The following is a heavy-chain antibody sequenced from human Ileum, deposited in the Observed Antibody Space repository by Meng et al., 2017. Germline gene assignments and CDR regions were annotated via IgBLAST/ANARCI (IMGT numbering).Heavy chain of an antibody. V-gene: IGHV1-3*01. Sequence: QVRFEKVGAEVKKPGASVKVSCKASGYTFTSHYIHWWRQAPGQGLEWMGWINGGTGNTEYSQNFQGRITFTRDTAASTVYMELSSLRSEDTAVFYCARVAVTGIGYFQYWGQGTLVTVSS. J-gene: IGHJ1*01. CDR1: GYTFTSHY. CDR3: ARVAVTGIGYFQY. D-gene: IGHD6-19*01. CDR2: INGGTGNT.